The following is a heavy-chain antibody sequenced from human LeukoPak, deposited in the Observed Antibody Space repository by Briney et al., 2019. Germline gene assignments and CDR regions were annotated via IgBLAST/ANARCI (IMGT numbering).Heavy chain of an antibody. J-gene: IGHJ3*02. Sequence: GASVKVSCKASGYTFTGYYLHWVRQAPGQGLEWMGWINPNSGGANYAQKLQGRVTMTTDTSTSTAYMGLRSLRSDDTAVYYCAREFFGVTMIERTGAFDIWGQGTMVTVSS. D-gene: IGHD3-22*01. V-gene: IGHV1-2*02. CDR1: GYTFTGYY. CDR3: AREFFGVTMIERTGAFDI. CDR2: INPNSGGA.